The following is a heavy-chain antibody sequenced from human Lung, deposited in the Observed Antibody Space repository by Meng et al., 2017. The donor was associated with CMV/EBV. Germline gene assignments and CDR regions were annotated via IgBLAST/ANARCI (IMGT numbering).Heavy chain of an antibody. Sequence: ASVXVSXKAFGYTFTDYYIHWVRQAPGQGLEWMGWINPNSGVTNYAQKFQGRVSMTRDMSISAAYMELSGLRSDDTAAFYCAREARGNSGFYYSFDYWGQGTLVTVSS. CDR2: INPNSGVT. J-gene: IGHJ4*02. CDR1: GYTFTDYY. V-gene: IGHV1-2*02. D-gene: IGHD3-22*01. CDR3: AREARGNSGFYYSFDY.